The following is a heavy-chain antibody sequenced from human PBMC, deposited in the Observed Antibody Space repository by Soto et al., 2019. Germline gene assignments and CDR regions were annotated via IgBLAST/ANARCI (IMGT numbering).Heavy chain of an antibody. D-gene: IGHD6-6*01. Sequence: QVQLVQSGAEVQKPGSSVKVSCKASGGTFSSYTISWVRQAPGQGLEWMGRIIPILGIANYAQKFQGRVTITADKSTSTAYMELSSLRSEDTAVYYCARTAARPVYYCYYLDVWGKGTTVTVSS. CDR1: GGTFSSYT. CDR3: ARTAARPVYYCYYLDV. V-gene: IGHV1-69*02. CDR2: IIPILGIA. J-gene: IGHJ6*03.